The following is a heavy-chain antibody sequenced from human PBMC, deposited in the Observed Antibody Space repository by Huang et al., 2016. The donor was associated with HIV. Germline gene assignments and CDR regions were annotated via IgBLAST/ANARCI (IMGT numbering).Heavy chain of an antibody. Sequence: QVQLQESGPGLVKPSETLSLTCTVSGGSISTYYWSWIRQSAGKGLEWIGGFYTSGNTNYNPSLRSRVTMSVNTSKNQFSLRLTSVTAADTAVYYCARENEFCGSTNCHHYYYGLDVWGQGTTVTVSS. V-gene: IGHV4-4*07. D-gene: IGHD2-2*01. CDR1: GGSISTYY. J-gene: IGHJ6*02. CDR3: ARENEFCGSTNCHHYYYGLDV. CDR2: FYTSGNT.